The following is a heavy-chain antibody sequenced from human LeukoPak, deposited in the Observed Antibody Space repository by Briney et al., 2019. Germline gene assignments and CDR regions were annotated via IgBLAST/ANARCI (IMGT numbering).Heavy chain of an antibody. CDR1: GGSISTDY. J-gene: IGHJ6*03. Sequence: SETLSLTCTVSGGSISTDYWIWIRQAPGKGLGWIGYIFYSGSTYYNPSLKSRVTISVDRSKNQFSLNLSSVTASDTAVYYCARMRNYYYYMDVWGKGTTVTVSS. V-gene: IGHV4-59*01. CDR3: ARMRNYYYYMDV. CDR2: IFYSGST.